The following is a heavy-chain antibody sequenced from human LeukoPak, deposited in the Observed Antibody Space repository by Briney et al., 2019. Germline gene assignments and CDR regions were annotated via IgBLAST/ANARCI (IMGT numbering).Heavy chain of an antibody. CDR2: ISSSSSYT. Sequence: GGSLRLSCAASGFTFSDYYMSWIRQAPGKGLEWVSYISSSSSYTNYADSVKGRFTISRDNAKNSLYLQMNSLRAEDTPVYFCVRAAGTGPFDYWGQGTLVTVSS. CDR1: GFTFSDYY. D-gene: IGHD6-13*01. V-gene: IGHV3-11*06. CDR3: VRAAGTGPFDY. J-gene: IGHJ4*02.